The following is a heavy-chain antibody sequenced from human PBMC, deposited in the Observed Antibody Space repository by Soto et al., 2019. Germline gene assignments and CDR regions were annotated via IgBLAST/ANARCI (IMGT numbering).Heavy chain of an antibody. CDR2: ISSSSSYI. CDR1: GFTFSSYS. J-gene: IGHJ6*02. Sequence: EVQLVESGGGLVKPGGSLRLSCAASGFTFSSYSMNWVRQAPGKGLEWVSSISSSSSYIYYADSVKGRFTISRDNAKNSLYLQMNSLRAEDTAVYYCARGVEQWLNYYYYGMDVWGQGTTVTVSS. CDR3: ARGVEQWLNYYYYGMDV. D-gene: IGHD6-19*01. V-gene: IGHV3-21*01.